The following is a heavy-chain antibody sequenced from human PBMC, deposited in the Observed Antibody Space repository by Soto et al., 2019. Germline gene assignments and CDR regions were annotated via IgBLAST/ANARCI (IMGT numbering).Heavy chain of an antibody. CDR3: ARARMVRGIIYYYGMDV. V-gene: IGHV4-31*03. CDR1: GGSISSDGNY. Sequence: QVQLQESGPGLVKSSQTLSLTCTVSGGSISSDGNYWSWIRQHPGKGLEWIGYIYYSGSTYYNPSLKSRVTISVDTSKNQFSLKLNSVTAAYTAVYYCARARMVRGIIYYYGMDVWGQGTTVTVSS. D-gene: IGHD3-10*01. CDR2: IYYSGST. J-gene: IGHJ6*02.